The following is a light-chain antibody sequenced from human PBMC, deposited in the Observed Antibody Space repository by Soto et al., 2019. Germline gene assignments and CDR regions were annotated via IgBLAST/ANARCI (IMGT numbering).Light chain of an antibody. J-gene: IGLJ1*01. CDR2: EVT. CDR1: GSDVGTYNF. V-gene: IGLV2-8*01. CDR3: SSYTGDRNFYV. Sequence: QSALTQPPSASGSPGQSVSISCTGTGSDVGTYNFVSWYQQHPGKAPKLLIYEVTKRPSGVPDRFSGSKSGNTASLTVSGLQAEDEAEYVCSSYTGDRNFYVFGTGTKLTVL.